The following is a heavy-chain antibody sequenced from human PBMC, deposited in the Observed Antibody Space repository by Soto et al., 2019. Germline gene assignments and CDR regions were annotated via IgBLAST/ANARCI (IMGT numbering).Heavy chain of an antibody. CDR1: GYIFSNYG. J-gene: IGHJ6*02. Sequence: QVQLVESGGGVVQPGRSLRLSCAASGYIFSNYGMHWVRQAPGKGLEGVAVTSYDGSKKYYADSVKGRFTISKDNSKNTVYLQMNSVRIEDTAVYYGAKWGLSGHGMDVWGQGTTVTVSS. D-gene: IGHD7-27*01. V-gene: IGHV3-30*18. CDR3: AKWGLSGHGMDV. CDR2: TSYDGSKK.